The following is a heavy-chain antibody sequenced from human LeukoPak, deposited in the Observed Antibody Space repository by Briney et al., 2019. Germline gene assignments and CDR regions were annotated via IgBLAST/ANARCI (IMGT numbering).Heavy chain of an antibody. D-gene: IGHD1-26*01. V-gene: IGHV1-69*13. J-gene: IGHJ3*02. Sequence: SVKVSCKASGGTFSSYAISWVRQAPGQGLEWMGGIIPIFGTANYARKFQGRVTITADESTSTAYMELSSLRSEDTAVYYCARARDSGRLDAFDIWGQGTMLTVSS. CDR1: GGTFSSYA. CDR2: IIPIFGTA. CDR3: ARARDSGRLDAFDI.